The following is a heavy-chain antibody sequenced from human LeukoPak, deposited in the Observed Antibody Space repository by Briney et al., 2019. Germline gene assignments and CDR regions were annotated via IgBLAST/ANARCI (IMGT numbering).Heavy chain of an antibody. J-gene: IGHJ6*02. CDR1: GGTFSSYA. Sequence: SVKVSCKASGGTFSSYAISWVRQAPGQGLEWLGRIIPILGIANYAQKFQGRVTITADKFTSTAYMELSSLRSEDTAVYYCATPCYSSPYYGMDVWGQGTTVTVSS. D-gene: IGHD6-19*01. CDR2: IIPILGIA. V-gene: IGHV1-69*04. CDR3: ATPCYSSPYYGMDV.